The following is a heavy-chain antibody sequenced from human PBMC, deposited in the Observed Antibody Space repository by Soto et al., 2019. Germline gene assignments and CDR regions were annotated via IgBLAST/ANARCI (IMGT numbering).Heavy chain of an antibody. V-gene: IGHV4-39*01. CDR1: VGSISSNTYS. J-gene: IGHJ3*02. Sequence: QLQLQESGPGLVKPSETLSLTCTVSVGSISSNTYSWGWIRQPPGKGLEWIGSFYYSGSTYYKPSLKSRVTISVDTSKNQFSLRLSSVTAADTALYYCARSHRYNWNYDAFDIWGQGTMVTVSS. CDR2: FYYSGST. CDR3: ARSHRYNWNYDAFDI. D-gene: IGHD1-7*01.